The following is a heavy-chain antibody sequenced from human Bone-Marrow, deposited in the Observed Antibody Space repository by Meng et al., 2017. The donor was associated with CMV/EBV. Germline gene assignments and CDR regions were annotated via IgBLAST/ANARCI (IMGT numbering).Heavy chain of an antibody. CDR1: GGSISSSSYY. Sequence: LPLKESGPGLVKPSETLSLTCTVSGGSISSSSYYWGWIRQPPGKGLEWIGSIYYSGSTYYNPSLKSRVTISVDTSKNQFSLKLSSVTAADTAVYYCARGGWFDPWGQGTLVTVSS. V-gene: IGHV4-39*07. CDR2: IYYSGST. CDR3: ARGGWFDP. J-gene: IGHJ5*02.